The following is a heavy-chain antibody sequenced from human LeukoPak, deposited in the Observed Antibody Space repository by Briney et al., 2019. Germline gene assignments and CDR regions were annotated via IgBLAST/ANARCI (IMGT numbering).Heavy chain of an antibody. CDR3: ARVGVNSPTDYFDY. CDR1: GGSISSSSYY. Sequence: SSETLSLTCTVSGGSISSSSYYWGWIRQPPGKGLEWIGSIYYSGSTYYNPSLRSRVTISVDTSKNQFSLKLSSVTAADTAVYYCARVGVNSPTDYFDYWGQGTLVTVSS. J-gene: IGHJ4*02. CDR2: IYYSGST. V-gene: IGHV4-39*01. D-gene: IGHD2-8*01.